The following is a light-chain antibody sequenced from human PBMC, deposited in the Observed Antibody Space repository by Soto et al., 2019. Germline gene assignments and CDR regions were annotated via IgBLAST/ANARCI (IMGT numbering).Light chain of an antibody. J-gene: IGLJ2*01. Sequence: QSVLTQPASVSGSPGQSITISCTGTSSDVGTYNYVSWYQHLPGKAPKLMIYEVSNRPSGVSNRFSGSKSGNTASLTISGLQAEDEADYYCSSYTSRSTVTFGGGTMVTVL. CDR2: EVS. CDR3: SSYTSRSTVT. V-gene: IGLV2-14*01. CDR1: SSDVGTYNY.